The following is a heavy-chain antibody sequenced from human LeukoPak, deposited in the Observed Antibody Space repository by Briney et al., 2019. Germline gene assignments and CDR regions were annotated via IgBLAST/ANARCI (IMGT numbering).Heavy chain of an antibody. D-gene: IGHD6-13*01. CDR2: ISGTGGDT. CDR1: GFTFSNYA. V-gene: IGHV3-23*01. J-gene: IGHJ4*02. Sequence: GGSLRLSCVASGFTFSNYAVIWVRRAPGKGLEWVSSISGTGGDTYSPDSVKGRFTFSRDNSKNTVYLQINSLRAEDTAIYYCAKAAGFLDYWGQGTLVTVSS. CDR3: AKAAGFLDY.